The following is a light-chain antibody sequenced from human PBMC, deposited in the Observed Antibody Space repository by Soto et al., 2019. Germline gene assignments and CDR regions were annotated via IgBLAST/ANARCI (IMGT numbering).Light chain of an antibody. V-gene: IGKV3-20*01. CDR1: QSVSSSY. CDR2: GAS. CDR3: QQYGSSPWT. Sequence: PGARATLSCRASQSVSSSYLAWYQQKPGQAPRLLIYGASSRATGIPDRFSGSGSGTDFTLTISRLEPEDFAVYYCQQYGSSPWTFGQGTKVEIK. J-gene: IGKJ1*01.